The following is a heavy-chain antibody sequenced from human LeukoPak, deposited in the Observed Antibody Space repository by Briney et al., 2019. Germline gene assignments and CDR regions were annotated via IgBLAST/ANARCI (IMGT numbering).Heavy chain of an antibody. J-gene: IGHJ4*02. CDR1: GGSFSGYY. V-gene: IGHV4-34*01. D-gene: IGHD1-26*01. CDR3: ARGSWEVRFDF. Sequence: SETLSLTCAVYGGSFSGYYWSWIRQPPGKGLEWIGEINQSGSTNYNPSLKSRVTLSADTSKNQFSLKLSSVTAADTAVYYCARGSWEVRFDFWGRDPWSPSPQ. CDR2: INQSGST.